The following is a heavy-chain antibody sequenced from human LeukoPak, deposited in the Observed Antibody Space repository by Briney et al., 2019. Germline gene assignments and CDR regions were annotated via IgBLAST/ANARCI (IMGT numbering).Heavy chain of an antibody. CDR2: IRPSGANT. D-gene: IGHD2-15*01. Sequence: GGALRLSCAASGFTFSSYDMTWVRQTSGRGLEWVSSIRPSGANTYYGDSVKGRFTISRDNSKNTLYLQMNSLRAEDTAVYYCAKGMLGYCSGGSCYSDYWGQGTLVTVSS. CDR3: AKGMLGYCSGGSCYSDY. V-gene: IGHV3-23*01. J-gene: IGHJ4*02. CDR1: GFTFSSYD.